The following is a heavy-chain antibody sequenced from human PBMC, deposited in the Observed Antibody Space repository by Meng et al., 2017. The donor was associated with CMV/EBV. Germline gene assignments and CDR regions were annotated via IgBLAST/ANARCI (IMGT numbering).Heavy chain of an antibody. CDR2: IYHSGST. J-gene: IGHJ3*02. CDR1: GYSISSGYY. V-gene: IGHV4-38-2*02. D-gene: IGHD5-18*01. Sequence: SETLSLTCTVSGYSISSGYYWGWIRQPPGKGLEWIGSIYHSGSTYYNPSLKSRVTISVDTSKNQFSLKLSSVTAADTAVYYCASYHGDSYGIHDAFDIWGQGTMVTVSS. CDR3: ASYHGDSYGIHDAFDI.